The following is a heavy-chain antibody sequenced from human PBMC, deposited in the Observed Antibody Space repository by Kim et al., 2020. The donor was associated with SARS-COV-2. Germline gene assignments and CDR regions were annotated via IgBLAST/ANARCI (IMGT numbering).Heavy chain of an antibody. CDR1: GYTFTSYG. V-gene: IGHV1-18*01. CDR3: ARVSTVTTWGWFDP. J-gene: IGHJ5*02. CDR2: FSAYNGNT. D-gene: IGHD4-17*01. Sequence: ASVKVSCKASGYTFTSYGISWVRQAPGQGLEWMGWFSAYNGNTNYAQKLQGRVTMTTDTSTSTAYMELRSLRSDDTAVYYCARVSTVTTWGWFDPWGQGTLVTVSS.